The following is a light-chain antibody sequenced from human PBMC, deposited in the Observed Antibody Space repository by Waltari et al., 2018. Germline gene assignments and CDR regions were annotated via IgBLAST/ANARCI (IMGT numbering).Light chain of an antibody. CDR2: RDS. V-gene: IGLV3-9*01. CDR3: QVWDSSTVV. Sequence: SYELTQPLSVSVALGQTARIPCGGKHIGSQTVHWYQQKPGQAPVLVIYRDSNRPSGIPERFSGSNSGNTATLTISRAQAGDEADYYCQVWDSSTVVFGTGTKVTVL. J-gene: IGLJ1*01. CDR1: HIGSQT.